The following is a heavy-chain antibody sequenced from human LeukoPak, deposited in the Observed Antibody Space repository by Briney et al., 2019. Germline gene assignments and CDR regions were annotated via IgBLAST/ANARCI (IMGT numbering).Heavy chain of an antibody. J-gene: IGHJ3*02. Sequence: PSETLSLTCTVSDGSISSSSYYWSWIRQPAGKGLEWIGRIYTSGSTNYNPSLKSRVTMSVDTSKNQFSLKLSSVTAADTAVYYCARTYYYDSSGSGWFAFDIWGQGTMVTVSS. CDR3: ARTYYYDSSGSGWFAFDI. CDR2: IYTSGST. V-gene: IGHV4-61*02. CDR1: DGSISSSSYY. D-gene: IGHD3-22*01.